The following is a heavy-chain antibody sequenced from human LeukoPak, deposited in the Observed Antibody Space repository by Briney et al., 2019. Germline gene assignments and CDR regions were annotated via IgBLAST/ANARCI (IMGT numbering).Heavy chain of an antibody. CDR3: ASHLVEMATISYFQH. Sequence: QTLSLTCAISGDSVSSNSAAWNWIRQSPSRGLEWLGRTYYRSKWYNDYAVSVKSRIIINPDTSKNQFSLQLNSVTPEDTAVYYCASHLVEMATISYFQHWGQGTLVTVSS. J-gene: IGHJ1*01. CDR1: GDSVSSNSAA. D-gene: IGHD5-24*01. V-gene: IGHV6-1*01. CDR2: TYYRSKWYN.